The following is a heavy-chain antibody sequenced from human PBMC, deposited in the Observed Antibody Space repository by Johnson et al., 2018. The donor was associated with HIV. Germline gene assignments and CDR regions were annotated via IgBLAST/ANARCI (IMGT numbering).Heavy chain of an antibody. V-gene: IGHV3-30-3*01. D-gene: IGHD1-26*01. CDR2: ISDDGSSR. J-gene: IGHJ3*02. Sequence: QVQLVESGGGVVQPGRSLRLSCAASGFTFSSNPMHWVRQAPGKGLEWVALISDDGSSRYYADSVKGRFTISRDNSKNTLYLQMNSLRAEDTALYYCARVRERWELLLSDGSDIWGQGTMVTLSS. CDR3: ARVRERWELLLSDGSDI. CDR1: GFTFSSNP.